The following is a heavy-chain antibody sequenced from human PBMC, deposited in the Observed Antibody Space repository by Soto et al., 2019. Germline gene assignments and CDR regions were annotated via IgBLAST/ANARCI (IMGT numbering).Heavy chain of an antibody. CDR3: AIPMCTNGVCRRDYYGMDV. CDR1: GGSISSSSYY. D-gene: IGHD2-8*01. CDR2: IYYSGST. J-gene: IGHJ6*02. V-gene: IGHV4-39*01. Sequence: SETLSLTCTVSGGSISSSSYYWGWIRQPPGKGLEWIGSIYYSGSTYYNPSLKRRVTISVDTSKNQFSLKLSSVTAADTAVYYCAIPMCTNGVCRRDYYGMDVWGQGTTVTVFS.